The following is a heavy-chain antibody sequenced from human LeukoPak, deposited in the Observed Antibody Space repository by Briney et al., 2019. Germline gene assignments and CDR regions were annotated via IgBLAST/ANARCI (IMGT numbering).Heavy chain of an antibody. CDR1: GYTFTSYD. Sequence: ASVKVSCKASGYTFTSYDINWVRQATGQGLEWMGWMNPNSGNTGNAQKFQGRVTMTRNTSISTAYMELSSLRSEDTAVYYCARLYSGYDPQDYWVQATVVTVSS. D-gene: IGHD5-12*01. CDR3: ARLYSGYDPQDY. V-gene: IGHV1-8*01. CDR2: MNPNSGNT. J-gene: IGHJ4*02.